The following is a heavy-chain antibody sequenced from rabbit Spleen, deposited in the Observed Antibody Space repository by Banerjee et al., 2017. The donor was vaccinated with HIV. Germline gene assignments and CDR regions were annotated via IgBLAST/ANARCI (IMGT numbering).Heavy chain of an antibody. D-gene: IGHD1-1*01. J-gene: IGHJ4*01. CDR3: ARVDSVDDYIDL. CDR1: GFSFSSSYW. V-gene: IGHV1S40*01. Sequence: QSLEESGGDLVKPGASLTLTCTASGFSFSSSYWICWVRQAPGKGLEWIACIYAGSSGFTYFASWAKGRFTISKTSSTTVTLQMTSLTAADTATYFCARVDSVDDYIDLWGPGTLVTVS. CDR2: IYAGSSGFT.